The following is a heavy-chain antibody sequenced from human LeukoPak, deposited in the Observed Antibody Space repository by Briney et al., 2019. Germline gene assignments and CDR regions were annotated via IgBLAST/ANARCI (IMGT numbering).Heavy chain of an antibody. D-gene: IGHD6-13*01. J-gene: IGHJ6*03. CDR1: GYTFTGYY. Sequence: ASVKVSCKASGYTFTGYYIQWVRQAPGQGLEWMGWINPNSGGTNYAQKFQGRVTMTRDTSISTAYMELSRLRSDDTAVYYCARDGVGISSWYGRPYYYYYMDVWGKGTTVTISS. CDR3: ARDGVGISSWYGRPYYYYYMDV. CDR2: INPNSGGT. V-gene: IGHV1-2*02.